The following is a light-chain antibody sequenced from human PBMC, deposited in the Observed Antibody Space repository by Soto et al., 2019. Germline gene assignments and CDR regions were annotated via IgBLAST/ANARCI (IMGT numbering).Light chain of an antibody. CDR2: DVS. Sequence: QPVLTQPASVSGSPGQSITISCTGTTSDVGGYNSVSWYQQHPGKAPELMIYDVSNRPSGISYRFSGSKSGNTASLTISGLQAEDEADYYCSSRTSTSTRVFGTGTKVTVL. CDR1: TSDVGGYNS. J-gene: IGLJ1*01. V-gene: IGLV2-14*01. CDR3: SSRTSTSTRV.